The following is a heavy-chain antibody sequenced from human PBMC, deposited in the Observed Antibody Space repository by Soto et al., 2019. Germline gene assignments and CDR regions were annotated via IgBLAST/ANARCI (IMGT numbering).Heavy chain of an antibody. D-gene: IGHD3-16*01. Sequence: QVQLQQWGAGLLKPSETLSLTCAVYGGSLSGYYWSWVRQSPGKGLEWIGEINDSGSTNFNPSLESRVTLSRDPSKNQFSLQLTSLTAADTAVYYCARGIGIGFGEQTAPGYWGQGTLVTVSS. CDR3: ARGIGIGFGEQTAPGY. CDR1: GGSLSGYY. V-gene: IGHV4-34*01. J-gene: IGHJ4*02. CDR2: INDSGST.